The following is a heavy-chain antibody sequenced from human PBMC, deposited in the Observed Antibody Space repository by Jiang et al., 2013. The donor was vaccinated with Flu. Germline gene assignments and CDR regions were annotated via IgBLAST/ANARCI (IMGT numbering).Heavy chain of an antibody. V-gene: IGHV4-59*01. J-gene: IGHJ4*02. CDR1: GGSISSYY. CDR3: ARDRGSSGWLDY. Sequence: GSGLVKPSETLSLTCTVSGGSISSYYWSWIRQPPGKGLEWIGYIYYSGSTNYNPSLKSRVTISVDTSKNQFSLKLSSVTAADTAVYYCARDRGSSGWLDYWGQGTLVTVSS. CDR2: IYYSGST. D-gene: IGHD6-19*01.